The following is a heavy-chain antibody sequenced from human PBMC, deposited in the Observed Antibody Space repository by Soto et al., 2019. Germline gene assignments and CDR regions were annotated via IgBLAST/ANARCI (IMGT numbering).Heavy chain of an antibody. CDR2: VSAYNGDT. V-gene: IGHV1-18*01. Sequence: QVQLVQSGAEVKKPGASVKVSCRASGYRFTNYGVSWVRQAPGQGLEWVGWVSAYNGDTNYAQNLQGRVTMTTDTSTSTAYRDLRSLRSDDTAVYYCARDRWFGESPIHDAFDICGQGTMITVSS. CDR3: ARDRWFGESPIHDAFDI. D-gene: IGHD3-10*01. J-gene: IGHJ3*02. CDR1: GYRFTNYG.